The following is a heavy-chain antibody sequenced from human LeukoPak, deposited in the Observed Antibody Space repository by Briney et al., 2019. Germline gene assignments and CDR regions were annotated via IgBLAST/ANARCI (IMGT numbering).Heavy chain of an antibody. CDR3: ARGGVSGSDSGILEHDY. CDR2: ISSGSSYK. V-gene: IGHV3-21*01. J-gene: IGHJ4*02. D-gene: IGHD1/OR15-1a*01. Sequence: GGSLRLSCAASAFTFSTYSVNWVRQAPGKGLEWVSSISSGSSYKYYADSVKGRFTIFRDNAKNSLYLQMNSLRAEDTAVYYCARGGVSGSDSGILEHDYWGQGTLVTVSS. CDR1: AFTFSTYS.